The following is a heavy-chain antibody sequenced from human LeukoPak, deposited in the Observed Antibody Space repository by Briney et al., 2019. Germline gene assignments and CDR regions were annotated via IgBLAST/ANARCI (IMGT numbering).Heavy chain of an antibody. Sequence: SETLSLTCTVSGGSISSSSYYWSWIRQPPGKGLEWIGEINHSGSTNYNPSLKSRVTISVDTSKNQFSLKLSSVTAADTAVYYCARTTYYYDSSGYDAFDIWGQGTMVTVSS. D-gene: IGHD3-22*01. CDR2: INHSGST. V-gene: IGHV4-39*07. CDR1: GGSISSSSYY. CDR3: ARTTYYYDSSGYDAFDI. J-gene: IGHJ3*02.